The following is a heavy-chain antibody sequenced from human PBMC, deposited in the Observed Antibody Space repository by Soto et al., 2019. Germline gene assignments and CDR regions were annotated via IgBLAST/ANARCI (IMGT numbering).Heavy chain of an antibody. CDR1: GYTFTSYY. CDR2: INPSGGTT. Sequence: ASVKVSCKASGYTFTSYYIHWVRQALGQGLDWMGMINPSGGTTSYAQKFQGRVTMTRDTSTSTVYMELSSLRSEDTAVYYCARERGLISVAGTTDYGMDVWGQGTTVTVSS. D-gene: IGHD6-19*01. CDR3: ARERGLISVAGTTDYGMDV. V-gene: IGHV1-46*03. J-gene: IGHJ6*02.